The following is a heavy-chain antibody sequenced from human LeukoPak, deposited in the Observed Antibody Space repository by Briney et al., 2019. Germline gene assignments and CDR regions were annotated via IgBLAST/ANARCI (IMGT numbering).Heavy chain of an antibody. D-gene: IGHD3-3*01. Sequence: PGGSLRLSCAASGFTFDDYAMHWVRQAPGKGLEWVSGISWNSGSIGYADSVKGRFTIYRDNAKNSLYLQMNSLRAEDTALYYCAKGHGGYDFWSGLFDYWGQGTLVTVSS. CDR1: GFTFDDYA. CDR2: ISWNSGSI. V-gene: IGHV3-9*01. J-gene: IGHJ4*02. CDR3: AKGHGGYDFWSGLFDY.